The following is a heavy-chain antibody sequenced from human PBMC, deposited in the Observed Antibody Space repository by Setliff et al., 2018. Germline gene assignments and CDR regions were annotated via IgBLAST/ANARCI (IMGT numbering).Heavy chain of an antibody. Sequence: GESLKISCKASGYSFTTNWIGWVRQMPGKGLEWMGIIYPGDSDTIYSPSFQGQVTISGDKTDSTAYLQWSSLKASDTAIYYCARRAAAHDWFDPWGQGTLVTV. CDR2: IYPGDSDT. V-gene: IGHV5-51*01. CDR1: GYSFTTNW. D-gene: IGHD2-15*01. CDR3: ARRAAAHDWFDP. J-gene: IGHJ5*02.